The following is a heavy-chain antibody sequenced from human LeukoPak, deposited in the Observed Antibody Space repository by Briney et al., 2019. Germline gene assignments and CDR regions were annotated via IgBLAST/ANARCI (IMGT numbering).Heavy chain of an antibody. CDR3: ARDLSGSGTLLDY. CDR2: ISSSSTYI. V-gene: IGHV3-21*01. Sequence: GGSLRLSCAASGFAFSSYNMNWVRQAPGKGLEWVSSISSSSTYIYYADSVKGRFTISRDNARNSLYLQMNSLRAEDTAVYYCARDLSGSGTLLDYWGHGTLVPVSS. D-gene: IGHD3-10*01. CDR1: GFAFSSYN. J-gene: IGHJ4*01.